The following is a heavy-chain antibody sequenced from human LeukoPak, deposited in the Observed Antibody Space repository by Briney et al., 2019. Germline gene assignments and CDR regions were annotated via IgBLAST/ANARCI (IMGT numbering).Heavy chain of an antibody. D-gene: IGHD3-22*01. CDR2: ISYDGSNK. V-gene: IGHV3-30-3*01. J-gene: IGHJ4*02. CDR1: GFTFSSYA. CDR3: ARDPYYDSSGYYPFDY. Sequence: GGSLRLSCAASGFTFSSYAMHWVRRAPGKGLEWVAVISYDGSNKYYADSVKGRFTISRDNSKNTLYLQMNGLRAEDTAVYYCARDPYYDSSGYYPFDYWGQGTLVTVSS.